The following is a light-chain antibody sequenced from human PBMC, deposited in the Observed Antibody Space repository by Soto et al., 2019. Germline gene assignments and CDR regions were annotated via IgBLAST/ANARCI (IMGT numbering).Light chain of an antibody. CDR2: WAS. J-gene: IGKJ1*01. Sequence: DIVMTQSPDSLAVSLGERATINCKSSQSILYSSNNKNYLVWYQQKPGQPPKVLIYWASTRESGVPDRFSGSGSGTEFTLTITSLQSEDFAVYYCQQYINWSWAFGQGTKVDIK. CDR3: QQYINWSWA. CDR1: QSILYSSNNKNY. V-gene: IGKV4-1*01.